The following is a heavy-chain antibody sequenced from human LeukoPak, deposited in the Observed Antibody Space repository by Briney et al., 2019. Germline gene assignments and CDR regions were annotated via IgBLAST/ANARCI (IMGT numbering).Heavy chain of an antibody. CDR1: GGSISSGSYY. D-gene: IGHD6-19*01. V-gene: IGHV4-61*02. CDR3: ARTGGSGDYFDY. CDR2: IYTSGST. Sequence: SQTLSLTCTVSGGSISSGSYYWSWIRQPAGKGLEWIGRIYTSGSTNYNPSLKSRVTISVDTSKNQLSLKLSSVTAADTAVYYCARTGGSGDYFDYWGQGTLVTVSS. J-gene: IGHJ4*02.